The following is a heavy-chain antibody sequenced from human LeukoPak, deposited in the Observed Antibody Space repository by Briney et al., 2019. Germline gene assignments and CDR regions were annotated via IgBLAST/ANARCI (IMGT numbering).Heavy chain of an antibody. D-gene: IGHD6-13*01. Sequence: SETLSLTCTVSGGSISSSSYYWGWIRQPPGKGLEWIGSIYYSGSTYYNPSLKSRVTISVDTSKNQFSLKLSSVTAADTAVYYCARDRVAAAGTYNWFDPWGQGTLVTVSS. CDR2: IYYSGST. J-gene: IGHJ5*02. CDR1: GGSISSSSYY. V-gene: IGHV4-39*07. CDR3: ARDRVAAAGTYNWFDP.